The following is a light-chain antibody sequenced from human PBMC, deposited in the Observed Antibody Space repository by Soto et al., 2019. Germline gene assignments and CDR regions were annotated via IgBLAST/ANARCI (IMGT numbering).Light chain of an antibody. V-gene: IGLV2-23*01. Sequence: QSALTQPASVSGSPGQSITISCTGTNSDVGTYNLVSWYQQHPGKAPKLLIYEGSKRPSGVSNRFSGSKSGNTASLIISGLQAEDEADYFCCSYAGSSTLVFGGGTKLTVL. CDR1: NSDVGTYNL. J-gene: IGLJ2*01. CDR3: CSYAGSSTLV. CDR2: EGS.